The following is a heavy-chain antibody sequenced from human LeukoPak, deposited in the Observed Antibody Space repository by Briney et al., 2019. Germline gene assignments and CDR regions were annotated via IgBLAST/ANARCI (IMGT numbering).Heavy chain of an antibody. J-gene: IGHJ4*02. CDR3: AKGYYDYVWGSYYFDY. V-gene: IGHV3-23*01. Sequence: GGSLRLSCAASGFTFSSYAMSWVRQAPGQGLEWVSAISGSGGSTYYADSVKGRFTISRDNSRDTLYMQMNSLRAEDTAVYYCAKGYYDYVWGSYYFDYWGQGTLVTVSS. D-gene: IGHD3-16*01. CDR1: GFTFSSYA. CDR2: ISGSGGST.